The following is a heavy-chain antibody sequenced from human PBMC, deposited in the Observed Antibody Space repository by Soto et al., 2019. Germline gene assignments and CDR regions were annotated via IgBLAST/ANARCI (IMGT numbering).Heavy chain of an antibody. CDR3: ARDQLPTVTTPSLRYYYYYYGMDV. CDR2: IYYSGST. Sequence: PSETLSLTCTVSGGCISSGDYYWSWIRQPPGKGLEWIGYIYYSGSTYYNPSLKSRVTISVHTSKNQFSLKLSSVTAAETAVYYCARDQLPTVTTPSLRYYYYYYGMDVWGQGTTVTVSS. D-gene: IGHD4-17*01. J-gene: IGHJ6*02. V-gene: IGHV4-30-4*01. CDR1: GGCISSGDYY.